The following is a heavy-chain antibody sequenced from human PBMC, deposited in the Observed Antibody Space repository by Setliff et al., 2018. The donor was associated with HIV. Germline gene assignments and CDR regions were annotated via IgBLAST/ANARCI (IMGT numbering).Heavy chain of an antibody. V-gene: IGHV4-31*03. J-gene: IGHJ4*02. D-gene: IGHD3-10*01. Sequence: SETLSLTCNVSGASISSGGYYWSWIRQQPGKGLEWLGNIYDSGTTHYSPSLKGRIAISMDTSNNQFSLRLSSVTAADTAIYYCAREGLWFGELSGAHDFWGQGTLVTVSS. CDR1: GASISSGGYY. CDR3: AREGLWFGELSGAHDF. CDR2: IYDSGTT.